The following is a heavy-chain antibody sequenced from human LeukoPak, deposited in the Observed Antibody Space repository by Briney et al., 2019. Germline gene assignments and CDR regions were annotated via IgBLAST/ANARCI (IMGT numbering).Heavy chain of an antibody. CDR1: GFTFSSYA. Sequence: PGGSLRLSCAASGFTFSSYAMSWVRQAPGKRLEWVSAISGSGGSTYYADSVKGRFTISRDNSKNTLYLQMNSLRAEDMAVYYCAKDNMITFGGVILSWGQGTLVTVSS. CDR3: AKDNMITFGGVILS. D-gene: IGHD3-16*02. CDR2: ISGSGGST. V-gene: IGHV3-23*01. J-gene: IGHJ4*02.